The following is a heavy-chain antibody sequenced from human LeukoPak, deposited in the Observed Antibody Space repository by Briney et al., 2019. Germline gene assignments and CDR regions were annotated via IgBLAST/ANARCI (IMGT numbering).Heavy chain of an antibody. J-gene: IGHJ4*02. V-gene: IGHV3-7*01. CDR2: IKYDGAEQ. D-gene: IGHD6-19*01. Sequence: GGSLRLSCAASGFTFSDYYMSWIRQAPGKGLEWVANIKYDGAEQYYVDSVRGRFTISRDNAKNSVSLQMNSLRAEDTAVYYCARESIAVAGTFDYWGQGTLVTVSS. CDR1: GFTFSDYY. CDR3: ARESIAVAGTFDY.